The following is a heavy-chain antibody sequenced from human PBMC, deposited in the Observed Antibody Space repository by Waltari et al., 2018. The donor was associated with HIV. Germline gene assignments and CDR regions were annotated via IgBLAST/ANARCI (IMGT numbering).Heavy chain of an antibody. J-gene: IGHJ4*02. D-gene: IGHD3-3*01. Sequence: QVQLQESGPGLVTPSETLSLTCPVPGGSISSYYSSWIRPPPGKGLEWIGYIYYSGSTNYNPSLKSRVTISVDTSKNQFSLKLSSVTAADTAVYYCARGSDYDFWSSVNFDYWGQGTLVTVSS. CDR2: IYYSGST. CDR1: GGSISSYY. CDR3: ARGSDYDFWSSVNFDY. V-gene: IGHV4-59*01.